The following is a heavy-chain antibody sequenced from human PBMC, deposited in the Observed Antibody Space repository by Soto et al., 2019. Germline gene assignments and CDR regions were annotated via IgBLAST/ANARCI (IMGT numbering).Heavy chain of an antibody. CDR3: ARDRYDILTGSSYYYGMDV. CDR1: GFTVSSNY. V-gene: IGHV3-53*02. J-gene: IGHJ6*02. Sequence: EVQLVETGGGLIQPGGSLRLSCAASGFTVSSNYMSWVRQAPGKGLEGVSVIYSGGSTYYADPVKGRFTISRDNSKNTLYLQMKSLRAEDTAVYYCARDRYDILTGSSYYYGMDVWGQGTTVTVSS. CDR2: IYSGGST. D-gene: IGHD3-9*01.